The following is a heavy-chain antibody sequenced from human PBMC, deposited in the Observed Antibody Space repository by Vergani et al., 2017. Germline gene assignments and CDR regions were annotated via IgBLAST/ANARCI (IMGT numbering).Heavy chain of an antibody. J-gene: IGHJ6*02. V-gene: IGHV3-66*01. CDR2: IYSGGST. D-gene: IGHD2-15*01. CDR3: ARSAADYYYYYGMDV. Sequence: VQLVESGGGLVKPGGSLRLSCAASGFTVSSNYMSWVRQAPGKGLEWVSVIYSGGSTYYADSVKGRFTISRDNSKNTLYLQMNSLRAEDTAVYYCARSAADYYYYYGMDVWGQGTTVTVSS. CDR1: GFTVSSNY.